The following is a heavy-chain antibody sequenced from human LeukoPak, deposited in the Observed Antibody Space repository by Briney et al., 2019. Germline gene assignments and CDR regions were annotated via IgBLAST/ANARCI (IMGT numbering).Heavy chain of an antibody. CDR3: ARSYSSGPFDL. J-gene: IGHJ4*02. V-gene: IGHV4-59*01. Sequence: PSETLSLTCTVSGDSISSCYWNWIRQPPGKGLEWIGYIYYSGSTKYNAFLKSRVTISLDTSNNQFSLKLRSMTAADTAVYYCARSYSSGPFDLWGQGTLVIASS. CDR1: GDSISSCY. D-gene: IGHD6-19*01. CDR2: IYYSGST.